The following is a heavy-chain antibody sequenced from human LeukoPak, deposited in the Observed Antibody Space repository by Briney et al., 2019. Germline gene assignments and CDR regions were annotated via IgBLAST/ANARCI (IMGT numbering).Heavy chain of an antibody. Sequence: GRSLRLSCAASGFTFDDYAMHWVRQAPGKGMEWVSGISWNSGSIGYADSVKGRFTISRDNAKNSLYLQMDRLRAEDTALYYCARAAGLYPDYWGQGTLVTASS. CDR3: ARAAGLYPDY. D-gene: IGHD2-2*02. V-gene: IGHV3-9*01. J-gene: IGHJ4*02. CDR1: GFTFDDYA. CDR2: ISWNSGSI.